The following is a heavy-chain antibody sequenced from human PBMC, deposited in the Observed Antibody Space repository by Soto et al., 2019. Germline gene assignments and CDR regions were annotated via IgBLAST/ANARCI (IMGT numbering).Heavy chain of an antibody. CDR3: ARREGGAARGNYGMDV. CDR2: IYPGDSDT. J-gene: IGHJ6*02. CDR1: GYSFTSYW. Sequence: LGESLKISCKGSGYSFTSYWIGWVRQMPGKGLEWMGIIYPGDSDTRYSPSFQGQVTISADKSISTAYLQWSSLKASDTAMYYCARREGGAARGNYGMDVWGQGTTVTVSS. D-gene: IGHD6-6*01. V-gene: IGHV5-51*01.